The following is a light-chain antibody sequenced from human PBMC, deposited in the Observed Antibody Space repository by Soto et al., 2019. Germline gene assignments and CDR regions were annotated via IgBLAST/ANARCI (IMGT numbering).Light chain of an antibody. CDR1: QSVSSN. CDR2: DAS. V-gene: IGKV3-11*01. J-gene: IGKJ5*01. CDR3: QQRSNWPFT. Sequence: EIVMTQSPATLSVSPGERATLSCRASQSVSSNLAWYQQKPGQAPRLLIYDASNRATGIPARFSGSGSGTDFTLTISSLEPEDFAVYYCQQRSNWPFTFGQGTRLE.